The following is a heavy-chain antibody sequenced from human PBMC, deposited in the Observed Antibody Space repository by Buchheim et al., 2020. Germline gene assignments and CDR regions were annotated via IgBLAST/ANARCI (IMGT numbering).Heavy chain of an antibody. D-gene: IGHD3-16*02. V-gene: IGHV1-8*01. CDR3: YVWGSYRYSLFGLVMDV. CDR2: MNPNSGNT. J-gene: IGHJ6*03. Sequence: QVQLVQSGAEVKKPGASVKVSCKASGYTFTSYDINWVRQATGQGLEWMGWMNPNSGNTGYAQKFQGRATMTRNPSISTAYMELSSLRSEDTAVYYCYVWGSYRYSLFGLVMDVWGKGTT. CDR1: GYTFTSYD.